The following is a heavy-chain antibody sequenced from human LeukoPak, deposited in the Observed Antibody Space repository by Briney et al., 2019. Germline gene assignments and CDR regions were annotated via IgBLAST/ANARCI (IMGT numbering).Heavy chain of an antibody. CDR3: ARSGLYYYDSSGWVPFDY. Sequence: GASVKVSCKASGYTFTSYGISWVRQAPGQGLEWMGWISAYNGNTNYAQKLQGRVTMTTDTSTSTAYMELRSLRSDDTAVYYCARSGLYYYDSSGWVPFDYWGQGTLVTVSP. CDR1: GYTFTSYG. J-gene: IGHJ4*02. V-gene: IGHV1-18*01. D-gene: IGHD3-22*01. CDR2: ISAYNGNT.